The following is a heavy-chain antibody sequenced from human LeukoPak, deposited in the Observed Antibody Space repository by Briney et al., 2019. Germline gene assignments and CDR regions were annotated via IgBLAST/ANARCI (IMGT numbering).Heavy chain of an antibody. V-gene: IGHV3-30*18. Sequence: PGGSLRLSCAASGFTFSSYGMHWVRQAPGKGLEWVAVISYDGSNKYYADSVKGRFTISRDNSKNTLYLQMNSLRAEDTAVYYRAKDHETDYYDSSGYHDYWGQGTLVTVSS. CDR2: ISYDGSNK. D-gene: IGHD3-22*01. CDR1: GFTFSSYG. CDR3: AKDHETDYYDSSGYHDY. J-gene: IGHJ4*02.